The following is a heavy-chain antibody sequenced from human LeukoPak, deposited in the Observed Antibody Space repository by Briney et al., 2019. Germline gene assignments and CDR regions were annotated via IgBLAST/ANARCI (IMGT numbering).Heavy chain of an antibody. D-gene: IGHD3-9*01. J-gene: IGHJ4*02. CDR2: IYYSGST. Sequence: SETLSLTCTVSGGSISSYYWSWIRQPPGKGLERIGYIYYSGSTNYNPSLKSRVTISVDTSKNQFSLKLSSVTAADTAVYYCARVILTGYYFDYWGQGTLVTVSS. V-gene: IGHV4-59*12. CDR3: ARVILTGYYFDY. CDR1: GGSISSYY.